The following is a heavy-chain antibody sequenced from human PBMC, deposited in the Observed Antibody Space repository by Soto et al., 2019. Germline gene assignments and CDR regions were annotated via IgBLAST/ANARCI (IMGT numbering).Heavy chain of an antibody. CDR2: INYSGDT. CDR1: GGSLRSYY. D-gene: IGHD3-10*01. V-gene: IGHV4-59*08. J-gene: IGHJ6*02. CDR3: ASQGFEELHSLVDV. Sequence: QVQLQESGPRLVKPSETLSLTCTVSGGSLRSYYCSWFRQPPGKGLEWVGYINYSGDTYYNPSLNSRVTMRVDTAKNQYSLILNSVPATDTAVYHCASQGFEELHSLVDVWGHGTTVTVSS.